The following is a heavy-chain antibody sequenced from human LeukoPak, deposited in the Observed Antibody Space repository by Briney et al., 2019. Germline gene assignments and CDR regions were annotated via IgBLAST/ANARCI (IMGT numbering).Heavy chain of an antibody. J-gene: IGHJ4*02. D-gene: IGHD4-23*01. CDR3: ARGLRWSNLDY. CDR1: GGTFSGYY. Sequence: SETLSLTCAVYGGTFSGYYWSWIRQPPGKRLEWVGESNDSGGTNYNPSLKSRVTISADKSKNQVSLRLTSVTAADTAVYYCARGLRWSNLDYWGQGTLVTVSS. V-gene: IGHV4-34*01. CDR2: SNDSGGT.